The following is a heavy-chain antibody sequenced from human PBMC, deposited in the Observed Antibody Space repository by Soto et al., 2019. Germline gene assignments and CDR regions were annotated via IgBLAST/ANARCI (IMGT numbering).Heavy chain of an antibody. J-gene: IGHJ4*02. CDR1: GATISSGGYY. CDR2: IYYSGIT. CDR3: ARVGAELATAYYFDY. Sequence: SETLSLTCTVSGATISSGGYYWIWIRQHPGKGLEWIGYIYYSGITYYNPSLKSRVTISVDTSENQFSLTLSSVTAADTAVYYCARVGAELATAYYFDYWGQGTLVTVSS. D-gene: IGHD2-15*01. V-gene: IGHV4-31*03.